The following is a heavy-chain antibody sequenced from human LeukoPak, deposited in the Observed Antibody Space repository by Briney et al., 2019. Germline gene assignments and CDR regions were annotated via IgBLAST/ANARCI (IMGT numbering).Heavy chain of an antibody. V-gene: IGHV4-59*08. CDR1: GGSLSSYY. CDR3: GGHIGSVWYYFDY. J-gene: IGHJ4*02. Sequence: PSETLSLTCTVSGGSLSSYYWSWIRQPPGKGLEGIGFIYYSGSTNYNPSLKSRVTISVDTSKNQFSLKLSSVTAADTAVYYCGGHIGSVWYYFDYWGQGTLVTVSS. CDR2: IYYSGST. D-gene: IGHD6-19*01.